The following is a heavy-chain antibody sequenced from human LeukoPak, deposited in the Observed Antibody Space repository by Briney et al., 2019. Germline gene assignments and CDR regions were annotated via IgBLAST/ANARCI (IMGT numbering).Heavy chain of an antibody. CDR2: INPNSGDT. Sequence: ASVKVSCKASGYTFTGYYVHWVRQAPGQGLEWMGRINPNSGDTNYAQKFQGRVTMTRDTSTGTAYMELSRLRSDDTAVYYCARGGYISRLYDYWGQGTLATVSS. CDR1: GYTFTGYY. CDR3: ARGGYISRLYDY. V-gene: IGHV1-2*02. J-gene: IGHJ4*02. D-gene: IGHD6-13*01.